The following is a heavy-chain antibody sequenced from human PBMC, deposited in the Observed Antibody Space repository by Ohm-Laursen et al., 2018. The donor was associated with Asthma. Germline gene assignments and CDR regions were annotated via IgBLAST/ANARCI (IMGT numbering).Heavy chain of an antibody. CDR1: GFTFSDYY. CDR2: INHSGST. V-gene: IGHV4-34*01. Sequence: LSCAASGFTFSDYYMSWIRQPPGKGLEWIGEINHSGSTNYNPSLKSRVTISVDTSKNQFSLKLSSVTAADTAVYYCARGLIRAYYGSGSYLDYWGQGTLVTVSS. D-gene: IGHD3-10*01. J-gene: IGHJ4*02. CDR3: ARGLIRAYYGSGSYLDY.